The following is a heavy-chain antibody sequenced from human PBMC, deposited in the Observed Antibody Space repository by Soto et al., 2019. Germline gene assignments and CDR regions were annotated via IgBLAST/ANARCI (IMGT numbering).Heavy chain of an antibody. CDR2: INQDGSEK. Sequence: EVQLVESGGGLVQPGGSLRLSCAASGFTFSSYWMSWVRQAPGKGLEWVANINQDGSEKYYVDSVKGRFTISRDNAKNSLELQMNSLRAEDTAVYYCVTYSSNWYWREGDNWGQGTLVTVSS. CDR1: GFTFSSYW. J-gene: IGHJ4*02. CDR3: VTYSSNWYWREGDN. D-gene: IGHD6-13*01. V-gene: IGHV3-7*05.